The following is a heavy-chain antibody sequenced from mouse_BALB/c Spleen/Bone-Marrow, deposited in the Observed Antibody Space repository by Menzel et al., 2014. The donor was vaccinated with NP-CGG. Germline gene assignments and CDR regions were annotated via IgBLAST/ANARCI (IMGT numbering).Heavy chain of an antibody. CDR2: IRNKANGYTT. D-gene: IGHD3-3*01. J-gene: IGHJ1*01. Sequence: EVKLVESGGGLVQPGGSLRLSCATSGFTFXDYYMNWVRQPPGMALEWLGFIRNKANGYTTDYSTSVKGRFTISRDNSQNILYLQMNTLRTEDSATYYCARDVGRLFFDVWGAGTTVTVSS. CDR3: ARDVGRLFFDV. CDR1: GFTFXDYY. V-gene: IGHV7-3*02.